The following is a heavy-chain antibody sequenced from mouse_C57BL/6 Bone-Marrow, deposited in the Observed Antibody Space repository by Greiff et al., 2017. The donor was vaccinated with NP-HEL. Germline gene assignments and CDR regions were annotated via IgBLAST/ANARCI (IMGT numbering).Heavy chain of an antibody. D-gene: IGHD2-4*01. CDR2: ISSGSSTI. J-gene: IGHJ1*03. Sequence: EVMLVESGGGLVKPGGSLKLSCAASGFTFSDYGMHWVRQAPEKGLEWVAYISSGSSTIYYADTVKGRFTISRDNAKNTLFLQMTSLRSEETAIYYCARVYDYDDDWYFDVWGTGTTVTVSS. CDR3: ARVYDYDDDWYFDV. CDR1: GFTFSDYG. V-gene: IGHV5-17*01.